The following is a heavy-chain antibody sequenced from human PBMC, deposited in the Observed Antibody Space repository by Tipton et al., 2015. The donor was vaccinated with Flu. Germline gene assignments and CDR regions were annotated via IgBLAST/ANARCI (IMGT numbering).Heavy chain of an antibody. V-gene: IGHV4-31*03. Sequence: TLSLTCTVSGGSISSGGYYWSWIRQHPGKGLEWIGYIYYSGSTYYNPSLKSRVTISVDTSKNQFSLKLSSVTAADTAVYYCARSSSDDSSGYYYPEAFDIWGQGTMATVSS. J-gene: IGHJ3*02. CDR1: GGSISSGGYY. CDR3: ARSSSDDSSGYYYPEAFDI. CDR2: IYYSGST. D-gene: IGHD3-22*01.